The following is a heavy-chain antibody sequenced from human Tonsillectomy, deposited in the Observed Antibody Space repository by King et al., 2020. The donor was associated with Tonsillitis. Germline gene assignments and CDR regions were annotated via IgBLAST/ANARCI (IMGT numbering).Heavy chain of an antibody. CDR3: AILPSVRSSWYGWFDP. CDR1: GYTFTSYG. J-gene: IGHJ5*02. Sequence: VQLVESGAEVKKPGASVKVSCTASGYTFTSYGISWVRQAPGQGLEWMGWISAYNGNTNYAQKLQGRVTMTTDTSTSTAYMDLRSLRSDDTAVYYCAILPSVRSSWYGWFDPWGHGTLVTVSS. V-gene: IGHV1-18*01. D-gene: IGHD6-13*01. CDR2: ISAYNGNT.